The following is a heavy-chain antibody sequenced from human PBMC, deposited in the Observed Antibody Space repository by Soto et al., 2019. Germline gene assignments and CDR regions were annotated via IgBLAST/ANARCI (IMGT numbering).Heavy chain of an antibody. CDR2: IYYSGST. Sequence: PSETLSLTCTVSGGSISSYYWSWIRQPPGKGLEWIGYIYYSGSTNYNPSLKSRVTISVDTSKNQFSLKLSSVTAADTAVYYFAILETYYDFWSGPSPGWFDPWGQGTLVTVSS. V-gene: IGHV4-59*08. CDR3: AILETYYDFWSGPSPGWFDP. J-gene: IGHJ5*02. CDR1: GGSISSYY. D-gene: IGHD3-3*01.